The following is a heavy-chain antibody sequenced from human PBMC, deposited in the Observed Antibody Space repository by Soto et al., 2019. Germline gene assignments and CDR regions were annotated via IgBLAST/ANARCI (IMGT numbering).Heavy chain of an antibody. CDR1: GFTLSGYA. V-gene: IGHV3-64*01. CDR2: SSSNGVGT. J-gene: IGHJ6*03. CDR3: ARRARPDFYYMDV. D-gene: IGHD6-6*01. Sequence: ESGGGLAQPGGSLRLSCAASGFTLSGYAMDWVRPAPGKGLEYVSGSSSNGVGTYYANSVQGRFTISRDNSKNTVYLQMGSLRPEDMAVYYCARRARPDFYYMDVWGKGTTVTVSS.